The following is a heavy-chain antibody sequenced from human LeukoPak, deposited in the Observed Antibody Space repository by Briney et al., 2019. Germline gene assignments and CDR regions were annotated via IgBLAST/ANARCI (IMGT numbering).Heavy chain of an antibody. CDR2: ISSTGGTT. D-gene: IGHD3-22*01. Sequence: GGSLRLSCAASGITFSSYGMSWVRQAPGKGLEWVSSISSTGGTTYYADSVKGRFTISRDNSKNTLYLQMNSLRAEDTAVYYCAKVPTGYYEHHDAFDIWGQGTMVTVSS. CDR1: GITFSSYG. V-gene: IGHV3-23*01. CDR3: AKVPTGYYEHHDAFDI. J-gene: IGHJ3*02.